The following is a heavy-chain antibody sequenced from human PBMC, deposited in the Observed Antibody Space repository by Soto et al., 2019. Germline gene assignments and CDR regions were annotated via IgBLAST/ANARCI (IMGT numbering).Heavy chain of an antibody. J-gene: IGHJ4*02. V-gene: IGHV3-23*01. CDR2: ISGTGGNT. CDR3: VKAAHIYYFGS. CDR1: GFTFSTYA. D-gene: IGHD2-21*01. Sequence: GGSLRLSCAASGFTFSTYAMNWVRQAPGKGLEWVSSISGTGGNTYYADSVKGRFTISRDNSMDTLFLQMSSLRAEDTATYFCVKAAHIYYFGSWGQGTLVTVSS.